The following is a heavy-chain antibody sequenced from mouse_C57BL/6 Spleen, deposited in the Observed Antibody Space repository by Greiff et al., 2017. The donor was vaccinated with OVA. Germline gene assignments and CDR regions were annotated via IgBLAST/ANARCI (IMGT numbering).Heavy chain of an antibody. D-gene: IGHD1-1*01. Sequence: VQLQQSGPELVKPGASVKMSCKASGYTFTDYNMHWVKQSHGKSLEWIGYINPNNGGTSYNQKFKGKATLPVNKSSSTAYMELRSLTSEDSAVYYCAALLRSFFDYWGQGTTLTVSS. CDR3: AALLRSFFDY. J-gene: IGHJ2*01. V-gene: IGHV1-22*01. CDR2: INPNNGGT. CDR1: GYTFTDYN.